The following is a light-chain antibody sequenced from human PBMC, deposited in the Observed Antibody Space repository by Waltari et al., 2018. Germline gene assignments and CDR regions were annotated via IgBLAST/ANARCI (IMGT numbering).Light chain of an antibody. CDR2: EVT. V-gene: IGLV2-8*01. Sequence: QPALTKPPSPSGSLGQSVTISCTGSNSDIGAYDYVPWYQLPPPEAPKPIIYEVTKRPSGVPDRFSGSKSGNTASLTVSGLQAEDEADYYCTSYTGSTTFYVFGPGTKVTVL. CDR3: TSYTGSTTFYV. J-gene: IGLJ1*01. CDR1: NSDIGAYDY.